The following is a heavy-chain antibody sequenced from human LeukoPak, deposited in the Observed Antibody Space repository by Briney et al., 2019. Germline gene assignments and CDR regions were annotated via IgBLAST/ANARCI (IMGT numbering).Heavy chain of an antibody. V-gene: IGHV3-48*02. D-gene: IGHD5-18*01. CDR2: ISSSDSTI. CDR3: ARGRRGGGYNYGYDAFDM. J-gene: IGHJ3*02. Sequence: GGSLRLSCAASGFTLSSYSMNWVRQAPGEGLEWVSYISSSDSTIFYTDSVQGRFTISRDNARNSLFLQMNSLRDEDTAIYYCARGRRGGGYNYGYDAFDMWGQGTMVTVSS. CDR1: GFTLSSYS.